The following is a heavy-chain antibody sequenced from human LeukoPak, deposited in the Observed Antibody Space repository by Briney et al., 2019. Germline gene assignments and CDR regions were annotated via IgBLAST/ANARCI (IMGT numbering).Heavy chain of an antibody. CDR1: GYTFTSYD. D-gene: IGHD6-13*01. V-gene: IGHV1-8*01. CDR3: ARRKIAAARTTPNNWFDP. J-gene: IGHJ5*02. Sequence: GASVKVSCKASGYTFTSYDINWVRQATGQGLEWMGWMNPNSDNTGYAQKFQGRVTMTRNTSISTAYMELSSLRSEDTAVYYCARRKIAAARTTPNNWFDPWGQGTLVTVSS. CDR2: MNPNSDNT.